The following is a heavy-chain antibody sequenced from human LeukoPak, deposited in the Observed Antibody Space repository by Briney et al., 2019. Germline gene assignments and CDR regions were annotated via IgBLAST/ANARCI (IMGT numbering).Heavy chain of an antibody. V-gene: IGHV1-69*04. CDR2: IIPILGIA. CDR3: ASGAEQQLVPDY. D-gene: IGHD6-13*01. CDR1: GGTFSSYA. Sequence: GASVKVSCKASGGTFSSYAISWVRQAPGQGLEWMGRIIPILGIANYARKFQGRVTITADKSTSTAYMELSSLRSEGTAVYYCASGAEQQLVPDYWGQGTLVTVSS. J-gene: IGHJ4*02.